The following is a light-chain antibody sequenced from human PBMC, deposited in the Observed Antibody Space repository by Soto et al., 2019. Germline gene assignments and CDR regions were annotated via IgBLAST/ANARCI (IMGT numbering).Light chain of an antibody. CDR1: QSVSSSY. CDR2: GAS. CDR3: QHYGSSSSMYT. J-gene: IGKJ2*01. V-gene: IGKV3-20*01. Sequence: EIVLTQSPGTLSLSPGERATPSCRASQSVSSSYLAWYQQKPGQAPRLLIYGASSRATGIPDRFSGSGSGTDFTLTISRLEPEDFAVYYCQHYGSSSSMYTFGQGTKLEIK.